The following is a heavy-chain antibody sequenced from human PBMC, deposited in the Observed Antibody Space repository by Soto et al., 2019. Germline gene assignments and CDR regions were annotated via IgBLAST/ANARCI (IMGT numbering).Heavy chain of an antibody. J-gene: IGHJ6*02. D-gene: IGHD3-16*01. CDR3: AGEIGSWGMDG. CDR1: GYTFTSYD. Sequence: QVQLVQSGAEVKKPGASVKVSCKTSGYTFTSYDISWVRQATGQGLEWMGWMNPNSGNTGYAQKFQGRVTMTRNTSISTAYMDPSSLRSEEPAVYYCAGEIGSWGMDGRGQGTTVTVSS. V-gene: IGHV1-8*01. CDR2: MNPNSGNT.